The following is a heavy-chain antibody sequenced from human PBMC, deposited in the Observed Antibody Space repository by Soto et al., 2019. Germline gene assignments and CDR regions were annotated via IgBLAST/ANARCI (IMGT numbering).Heavy chain of an antibody. CDR3: ARDTEMVVVAATPTYDSDY. J-gene: IGHJ4*02. CDR1: GFTFSSYG. CDR2: IWYDGSNK. Sequence: PGGSLRLSCAASGFTFSSYGMHWVRQAPGKGLEWVAVIWYDGSNKYYADSVKGRFTISRDNSKNTLYLQMNSLRAEDTAVYYCARDTEMVVVAATPTYDSDYWGQGTLVAVSS. V-gene: IGHV3-33*01. D-gene: IGHD2-15*01.